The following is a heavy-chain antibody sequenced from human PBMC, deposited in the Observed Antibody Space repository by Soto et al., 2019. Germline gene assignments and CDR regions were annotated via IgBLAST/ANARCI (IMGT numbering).Heavy chain of an antibody. CDR2: IYWGDDS. V-gene: IGHV2-5*02. Sequence: QITLNESGPTVVRPTETLTLTCRFSGFSLTTSGVGVGWIRQSPGKAPEWLALIYWGDDSGYSASLKSRLTNTKDTSKNEVVLTVSDLDPTDTATYYCAHRVLRTVFGLVTTTAIYFDFWGQGTPVAVSS. J-gene: IGHJ4*02. D-gene: IGHD3-3*01. CDR3: AHRVLRTVFGLVTTTAIYFDF. CDR1: GFSLTTSGVG.